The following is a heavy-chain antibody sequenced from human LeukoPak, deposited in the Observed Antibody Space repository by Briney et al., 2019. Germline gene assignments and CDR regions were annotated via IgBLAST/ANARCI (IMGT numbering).Heavy chain of an antibody. CDR3: ARDSLPGHTAGWSVDS. V-gene: IGHV1-18*04. D-gene: IGHD6-19*01. CDR2: IRAYTGDA. J-gene: IGHJ4*02. CDR1: VYTFTSYG. Sequence: ASVKVSCKASVYTFTSYGIAWVRQAPAQGLEWMGWIRAYTGDAKYAQKFQGRVTLTTDTSTSTAYMELRSLTSDDTAVYYCARDSLPGHTAGWSVDSWDQGSLVTVSS.